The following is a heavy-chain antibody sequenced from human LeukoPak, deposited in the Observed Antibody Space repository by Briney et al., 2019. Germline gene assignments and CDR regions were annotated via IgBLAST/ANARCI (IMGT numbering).Heavy chain of an antibody. D-gene: IGHD5-12*01. CDR3: ITEHYSNGYVFFGL. V-gene: IGHV3-15*01. Sequence: GGSLRLSCAASGFTFINAWMSWVRQAPGKGLEWVGRMKSKSDGGSTNYAAPVTGRFTVSRDDSKNTLYLQMNSPKTEDTAEYYCITEHYSNGYVFFGLWGRGTLVTVSS. CDR2: MKSKSDGGST. J-gene: IGHJ2*01. CDR1: GFTFINAW.